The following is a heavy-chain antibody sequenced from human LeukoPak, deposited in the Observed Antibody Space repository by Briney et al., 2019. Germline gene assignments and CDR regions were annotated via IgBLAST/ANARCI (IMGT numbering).Heavy chain of an antibody. Sequence: ASVKVSCKASGYTFTSYDINWVRQATGQGLEWMGWMNPNSGNTGYAQKFQGRVTMTRNTSISTAYMELSSLRSEDTAVYYCARFMEELGGNYYYYYGMDVWGQGTTVTVSS. CDR3: ARFMEELGGNYYYYYGMDV. J-gene: IGHJ6*02. CDR2: MNPNSGNT. D-gene: IGHD3-16*01. CDR1: GYTFTSYD. V-gene: IGHV1-8*01.